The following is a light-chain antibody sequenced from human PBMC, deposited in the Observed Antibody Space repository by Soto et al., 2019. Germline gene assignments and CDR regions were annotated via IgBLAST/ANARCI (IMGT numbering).Light chain of an antibody. CDR1: QGISNY. CDR3: QQLTSSPIT. V-gene: IGKV1-9*01. CDR2: TAS. J-gene: IGKJ5*01. Sequence: DIQLSQSPSFLSASVGDRVTITCRASQGISNYVAWYQRKPGKAPKLLISTASILQSGVPSRFSGSGSGTEVTLTISSLQPEDFASYDCQQLTSSPITFGQGTRLEI.